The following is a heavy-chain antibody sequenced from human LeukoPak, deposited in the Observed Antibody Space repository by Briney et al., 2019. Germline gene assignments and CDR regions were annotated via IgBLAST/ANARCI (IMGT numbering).Heavy chain of an antibody. J-gene: IGHJ4*02. CDR2: VLYDGSKK. CDR1: GFTFTRYT. V-gene: IGHV3-30*04. Sequence: GGSLRLSCAASGFTFTRYTMHWVRQAPGKGLERVAVVLYDGSKKYYADSVKGRFTLSRDNSKNTLSLQMNTLRPDDTAVYYCVRDNYGGILDFWGQGTLVTVSS. D-gene: IGHD2-21*01. CDR3: VRDNYGGILDF.